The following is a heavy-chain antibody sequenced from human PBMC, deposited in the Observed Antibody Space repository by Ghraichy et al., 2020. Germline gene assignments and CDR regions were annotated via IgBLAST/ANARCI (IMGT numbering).Heavy chain of an antibody. CDR1: GFAFTSAW. Sequence: GGSLRLSCAASGFAFTSAWMSWVRQAPGKGLEWVGRIRSKSDGGTADYAAPVKGRFTISRDDSKNTLYLQMSSLKTEDTAVYYCTAGYSSGWDHGGFDLWGQGTLVTVSS. D-gene: IGHD6-19*01. CDR3: TAGYSSGWDHGGFDL. CDR2: IRSKSDGGTA. J-gene: IGHJ4*02. V-gene: IGHV3-15*01.